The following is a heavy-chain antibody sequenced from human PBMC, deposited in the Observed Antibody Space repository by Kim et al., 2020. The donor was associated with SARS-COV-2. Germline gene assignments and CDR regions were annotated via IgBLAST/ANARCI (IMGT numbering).Heavy chain of an antibody. D-gene: IGHD3-3*01. CDR2: GST. Sequence: GSTYYSDSVKGRFTISRDDSKNTLYLQMNSLRAEDTAVYYCAKDSPGWTIWGQGTTVTVSS. CDR3: AKDSPGWTI. V-gene: IGHV3-23*01. J-gene: IGHJ6*02.